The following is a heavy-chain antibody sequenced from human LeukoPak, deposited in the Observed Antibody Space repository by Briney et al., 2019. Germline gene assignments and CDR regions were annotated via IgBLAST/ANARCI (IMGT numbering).Heavy chain of an antibody. J-gene: IGHJ4*02. CDR1: GFTFSSYS. CDR2: TNSRGRGE. V-gene: IGHV3-21*01. D-gene: IGHD6-6*01. Sequence: KPGGSLRLSCAASGFTFSSYSMNWVRQAPGKGLEWVSSTNSRGRGEYYADSVKGRFTISRDNAKNSLYLQMNSLRAEDTAVYYCARDSTMAAARPFDYWGQGTLVTVSS. CDR3: ARDSTMAAARPFDY.